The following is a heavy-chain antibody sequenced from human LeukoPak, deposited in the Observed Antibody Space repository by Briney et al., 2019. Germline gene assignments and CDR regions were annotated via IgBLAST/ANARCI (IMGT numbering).Heavy chain of an antibody. D-gene: IGHD4-17*01. J-gene: IGHJ5*02. V-gene: IGHV1-69*04. CDR2: INPILGIA. Sequence: SVKVSCKASGGTFSSYAISWVRQAPGQGREWMGKINPILGIANYAQKFPGRVTITADKSTSTAYMELSSLRSEDPAVYYCARARTVTTLWWFDPWGQGPL. CDR1: GGTFSSYA. CDR3: ARARTVTTLWWFDP.